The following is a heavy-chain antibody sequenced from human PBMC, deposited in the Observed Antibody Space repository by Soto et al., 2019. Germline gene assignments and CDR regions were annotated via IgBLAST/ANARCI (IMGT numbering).Heavy chain of an antibody. CDR1: GFTFSSYG. J-gene: IGHJ4*02. V-gene: IGHV3-23*01. Sequence: EVQLLESGGGLVQPGGSLRLSCAASGFTFSSYGMGWVRQVPGKGLEWVSAISGSTVNTDYVDSVKGRFTISRDNSKNTLYLQMSSLGAEDTAVYYWAKERGFRDPFDYWGQGTLVTVSS. CDR3: AKERGFRDPFDY. CDR2: ISGSTVNT.